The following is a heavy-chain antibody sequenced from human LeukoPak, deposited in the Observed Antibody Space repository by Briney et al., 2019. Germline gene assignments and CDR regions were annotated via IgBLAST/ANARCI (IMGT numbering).Heavy chain of an antibody. CDR2: IYYSGST. CDR1: GGSISSSSYY. D-gene: IGHD3-3*01. CDR3: ARDFRGGYDFWSGYYTPYYFDY. J-gene: IGHJ4*02. Sequence: PSETLSLTCTVPGGSISSSSYYWGWIRQPPGKGLEWIGSIYYSGSTYYNPSLKSRVTTSVDTSKNQFSLKLSSVTAADTAVYYCARDFRGGYDFWSGYYTPYYFDYWGQGTLVTVSP. V-gene: IGHV4-39*07.